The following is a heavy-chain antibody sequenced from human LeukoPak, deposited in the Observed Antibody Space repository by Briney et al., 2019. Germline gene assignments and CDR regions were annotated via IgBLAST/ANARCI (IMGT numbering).Heavy chain of an antibody. J-gene: IGHJ5*02. CDR1: GFTFKTYG. CDR2: ISGTGGSDGTT. D-gene: IGHD4-17*01. Sequence: GGSLRLSCAASGFTFKTYGMSWVRQAPGKGLEWVSSISGTGGSDGTTYYADPVKGRFTISRDNSKSTLYLQMNSLRAEDTAVYYCARDGAAGGHGVPHTWGQGTLVTVSS. V-gene: IGHV3-23*01. CDR3: ARDGAAGGHGVPHT.